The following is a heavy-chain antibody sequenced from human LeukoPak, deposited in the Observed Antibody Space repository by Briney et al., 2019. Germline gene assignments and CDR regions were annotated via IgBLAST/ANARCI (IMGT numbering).Heavy chain of an antibody. CDR3: AKVSQCYSSGWLCYFDY. CDR2: IDSSGTI. D-gene: IGHD6-19*01. J-gene: IGHJ4*02. CDR1: GFTFSDYF. V-gene: IGHV3-11*04. Sequence: PGGSLRLSCAASGFTFSDYFMSWIRQGPGKGLEWVSHIDSSGTIYYADSVKGRATISRDNAKNSLYLQMNSLRAEDTAIYYCAKVSQCYSSGWLCYFDYWGQGALVTVSS.